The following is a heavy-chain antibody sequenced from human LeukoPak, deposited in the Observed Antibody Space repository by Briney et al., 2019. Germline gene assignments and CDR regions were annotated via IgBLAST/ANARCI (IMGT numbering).Heavy chain of an antibody. CDR2: ISSSGGTI. CDR3: ARDLAGGYYDTSGYYNWFDP. CDR1: GLTFSDYY. Sequence: PEGFPSLSCAASGLTFSDYYMSWIRQAPGKGVEWVSYISSSGGTIYYADSVKGRFTISRDNAKNSLYLQMNSLRAEDTAVYYCARDLAGGYYDTSGYYNWFDPWGQGTLVTVSS. J-gene: IGHJ5*02. V-gene: IGHV3-11*01. D-gene: IGHD3-22*01.